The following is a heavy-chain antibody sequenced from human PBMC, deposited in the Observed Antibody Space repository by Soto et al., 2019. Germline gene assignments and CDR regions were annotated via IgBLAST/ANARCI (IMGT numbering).Heavy chain of an antibody. Sequence: QVQLVESGGGVVQPGRSLRLSCAASGFTFSRYGMHWVRQAPGKGLEWVAGIWYDGSNKYYADSVKGRVTISRDNSKNTLYLQMNSLRAEDTAVYYWARDRGGRVAPRGYFDYWGQGTLVTVSS. J-gene: IGHJ4*02. V-gene: IGHV3-33*01. CDR1: GFTFSRYG. D-gene: IGHD2-15*01. CDR3: ARDRGGRVAPRGYFDY. CDR2: IWYDGSNK.